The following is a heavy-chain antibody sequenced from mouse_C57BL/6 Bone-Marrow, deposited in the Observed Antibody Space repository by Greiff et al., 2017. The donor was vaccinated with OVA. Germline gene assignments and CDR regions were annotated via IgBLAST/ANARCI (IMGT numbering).Heavy chain of an antibody. CDR3: ARGGLIYYDYDGPFDY. J-gene: IGHJ2*01. CDR2: INPNNGGT. D-gene: IGHD2-4*01. V-gene: IGHV1-26*01. CDR1: GYTFTDYY. Sequence: VQLQQSGPELVKPGASVKISCKASGYTFTDYYMNWVKQSHGQSLEWIGDINPNNGGTSYNQKFKGKATLTVDKSSSTAYMELRSLTSEDSAVYYCARGGLIYYDYDGPFDYWGQGTTLTVSS.